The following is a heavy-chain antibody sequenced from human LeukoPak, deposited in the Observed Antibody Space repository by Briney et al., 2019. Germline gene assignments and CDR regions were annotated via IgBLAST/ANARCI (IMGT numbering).Heavy chain of an antibody. V-gene: IGHV4-34*01. J-gene: IGHJ6*03. Sequence: SETLSLTCAVYSVPFSGYYWSWIRQAPGKGLEWIGEINHSGSTNYNPSLKCRVTISVDKSKSQLSLKLTSVTAADTAVYYCASSRGSHMDVWGKGTTVTVSS. D-gene: IGHD3-10*01. CDR3: ASSRGSHMDV. CDR2: INHSGST. CDR1: SVPFSGYY.